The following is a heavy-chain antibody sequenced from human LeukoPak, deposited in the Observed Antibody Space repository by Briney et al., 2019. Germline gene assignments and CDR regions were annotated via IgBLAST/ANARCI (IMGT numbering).Heavy chain of an antibody. CDR3: ARAGDYGDYFDY. Sequence: SETLSLTCAVYRGSFSGYWSWIRQPPGKGLEWIGEIHHSGSTNYNPSLKSRVTISVDTSKNQFSLKLSSVTAADTAVYYCARAGDYGDYFDYWGQGTLVTVSS. CDR1: RGSFSGY. V-gene: IGHV4-34*01. CDR2: IHHSGST. D-gene: IGHD4-17*01. J-gene: IGHJ4*02.